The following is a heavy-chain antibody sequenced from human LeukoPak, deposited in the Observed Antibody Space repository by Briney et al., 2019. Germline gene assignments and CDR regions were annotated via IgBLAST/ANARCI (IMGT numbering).Heavy chain of an antibody. J-gene: IGHJ4*02. Sequence: GGSLRLSGAASGFTFSSYAMSWVRQVPGRAPEWVSTITPGDDTTYYADSVRGRFTISRDNSRNTVHLQMNSLRAEDTAVYSCAKDWAPNGYYSTDFWGQGTLVTVSS. CDR1: GFTFSSYA. CDR3: AKDWAPNGYYSTDF. D-gene: IGHD3-3*01. CDR2: ITPGDDTT. V-gene: IGHV3-23*01.